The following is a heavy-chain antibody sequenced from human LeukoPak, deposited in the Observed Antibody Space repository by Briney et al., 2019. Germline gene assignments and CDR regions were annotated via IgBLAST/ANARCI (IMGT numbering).Heavy chain of an antibody. V-gene: IGHV1-69-2*01. J-gene: IGHJ4*02. CDR3: ATIVWSGYYRVDY. D-gene: IGHD3-3*01. Sequence: ASVKVSCKASGYTFTKYFIHWVQQAPGKGLEWMGRVDPEDGEIVYAAKFQGRVAITADTSTDTAYMEMTSLTSEDTAVYYCATIVWSGYYRVDYWGQGTLVTVSS. CDR2: VDPEDGEI. CDR1: GYTFTKYF.